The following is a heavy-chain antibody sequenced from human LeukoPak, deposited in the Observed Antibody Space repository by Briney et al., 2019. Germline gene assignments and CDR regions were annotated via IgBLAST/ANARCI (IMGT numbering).Heavy chain of an antibody. J-gene: IGHJ5*02. CDR3: ARLHALGAEEFDP. D-gene: IGHD3-16*01. V-gene: IGHV4-59*11. CDR1: GGSLTCHY. CDR2: IHYTGST. Sequence: SETLSLTCTVSGGSLTCHYWSWIRQPPGKGLEWIGYIHYTGSTNYNPSLNSRITMSVDTPNNQFSLGLTSVTATDTAVYYCARLHALGAEEFDPWGQGALVTVSS.